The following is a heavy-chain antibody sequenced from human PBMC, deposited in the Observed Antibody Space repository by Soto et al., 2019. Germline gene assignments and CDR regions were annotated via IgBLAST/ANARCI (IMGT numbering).Heavy chain of an antibody. CDR2: LSYYERDK. CDR1: GFSFSSDV. J-gene: IGHJ4*02. V-gene: IGHV3-30*03. D-gene: IGHD2-2*01. CDR3: AREGSGDAYNAGGAMDY. Sequence: QVQLVESGGGVVQPGRSLRLSCGTSGFSFSSDVLHWVRQAPGKGLEWVAVLSYYERDKYYADSVKGRFTISRDNSKNTLYLQMNSLRAEDTAVSYCAREGSGDAYNAGGAMDYWGQGTLVTVSS.